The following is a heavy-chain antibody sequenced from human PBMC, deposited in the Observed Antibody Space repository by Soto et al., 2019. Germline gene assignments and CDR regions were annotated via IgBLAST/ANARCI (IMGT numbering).Heavy chain of an antibody. CDR3: ARISVTTGDGGP. CDR2: INHSGST. Sequence: NLSETLSLTCAVYGGSFSDYYWSWIRQPPGKGLEWIGEINHSGSTNYNPSLKSRVTISVDTSKNQFSLKLSSVTAADTAVYYCARISVTTGDGGPWGQGTLVTVSS. J-gene: IGHJ5*02. D-gene: IGHD4-17*01. CDR1: GGSFSDYY. V-gene: IGHV4-34*01.